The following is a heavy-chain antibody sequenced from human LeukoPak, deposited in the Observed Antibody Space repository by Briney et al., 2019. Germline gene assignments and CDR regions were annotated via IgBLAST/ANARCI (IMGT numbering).Heavy chain of an antibody. CDR3: ARDHDSGSYIIPDAFDI. V-gene: IGHV1-2*02. Sequence: ASVKVSCKASGYTFTGYYMHWVRQAPGQGLEWMGWINPNSGGTNYAQKFQGRVTMTRDTSISTAYMELSRLRSDDTAVYYCARDHDSGSYIIPDAFDIWGQGTMVTVSS. D-gene: IGHD3-10*01. CDR2: INPNSGGT. J-gene: IGHJ3*02. CDR1: GYTFTGYY.